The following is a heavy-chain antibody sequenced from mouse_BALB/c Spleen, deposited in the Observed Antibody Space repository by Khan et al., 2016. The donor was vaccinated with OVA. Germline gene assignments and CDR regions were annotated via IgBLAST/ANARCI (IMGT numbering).Heavy chain of an antibody. J-gene: IGHJ2*01. D-gene: IGHD1-1*01. Sequence: EVQLVESGGDLVKPGGSLKLSCAASGFTFSSYTMSWVRQTPEKRLEWVATISSGGSYTYYPDSVKGRFTISRDNAKNTLYLQMSSLKSEDTAMYYCTRDYGSGYVDYWGQGTTVTVSA. CDR3: TRDYGSGYVDY. CDR2: ISSGGSYT. CDR1: GFTFSSYT. V-gene: IGHV5-6-4*01.